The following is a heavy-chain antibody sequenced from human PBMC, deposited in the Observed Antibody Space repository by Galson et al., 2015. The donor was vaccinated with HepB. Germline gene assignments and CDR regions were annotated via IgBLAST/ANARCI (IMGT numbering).Heavy chain of an antibody. D-gene: IGHD6-19*01. CDR2: ISYDENNI. Sequence: SLRLSCAASGFLFSNYAMHWVRQAPGKGLEWVAMISYDENNIYYADSVRGRFTISRENSKNTLYLQIDSLRPNDTGVYYCPRERQWLGSAFDFWGQGTLLTVSS. J-gene: IGHJ4*02. V-gene: IGHV3-30-3*01. CDR1: GFLFSNYA. CDR3: PRERQWLGSAFDF.